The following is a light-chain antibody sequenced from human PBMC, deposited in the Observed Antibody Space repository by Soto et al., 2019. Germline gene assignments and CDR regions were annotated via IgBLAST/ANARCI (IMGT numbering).Light chain of an antibody. CDR3: QQYCSTPDS. Sequence: EIVLTQSPGTLSLSPGERATLSCRASQSVSSNYLSWYQQKPGQAPRLLIYGASSGAPGIPDRFSGSGSGTDFHLTISRLDPEDFAVYYCQQYCSTPDSFGQGTKLEIK. CDR1: QSVSSNY. CDR2: GAS. J-gene: IGKJ2*03. V-gene: IGKV3-20*01.